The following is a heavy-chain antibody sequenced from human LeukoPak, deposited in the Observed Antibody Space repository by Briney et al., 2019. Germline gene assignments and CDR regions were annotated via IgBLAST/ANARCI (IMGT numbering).Heavy chain of an antibody. V-gene: IGHV1-18*01. J-gene: IGHJ4*02. CDR3: ARGGSGAYCPGF. CDR2: IGTYSGNK. D-gene: IGHD3-10*01. CDR1: GYTFTNNA. Sequence: ASVKVSCKTSGYTFTNNAITWVRQAPGQGLEWMGWIGTYSGNKNLAQKFQGRVTMTTDTPTSTAYMELNSLRSDDTAVYFCARGGSGAYCPGFWGQGTLVIVSS.